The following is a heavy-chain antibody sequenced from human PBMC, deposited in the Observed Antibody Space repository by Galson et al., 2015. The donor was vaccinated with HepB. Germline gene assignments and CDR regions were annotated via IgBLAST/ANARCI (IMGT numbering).Heavy chain of an antibody. V-gene: IGHV1-24*01. Sequence: SVKVSCKASGYTLTELSMHWVRQAPGKGLEWMGGFDPEDGETIYAQKFQGRVTMTEDTSTDTAYMELSSLRSEDTAVYYCAPAVPPYCSTTSCSLGWFNPWGQGTLVTVSS. CDR1: GYTLTELS. D-gene: IGHD2-2*01. J-gene: IGHJ5*02. CDR2: FDPEDGET. CDR3: APAVPPYCSTTSCSLGWFNP.